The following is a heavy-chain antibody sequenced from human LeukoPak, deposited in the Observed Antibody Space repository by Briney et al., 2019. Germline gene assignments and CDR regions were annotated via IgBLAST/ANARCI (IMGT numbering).Heavy chain of an antibody. CDR3: ARDLQSIAAALFFDY. J-gene: IGHJ4*02. D-gene: IGHD6-13*01. CDR2: IYTSGST. V-gene: IGHV4-61*02. Sequence: PSETLSLTCTVSGGSISSGSYYWSWIRQPAGKGLEWIGRIYTSGSTNYNPSLKSRVTMSVDTSKNQFSLKLSSVTAADTAVYYCARDLQSIAAALFFDYWGQGTLVTVSS. CDR1: GGSISSGSYY.